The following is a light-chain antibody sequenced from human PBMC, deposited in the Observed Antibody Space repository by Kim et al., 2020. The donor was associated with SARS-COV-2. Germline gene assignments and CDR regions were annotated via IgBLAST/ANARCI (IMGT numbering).Light chain of an antibody. CDR3: QQYSSSPPFT. J-gene: IGKJ3*01. Sequence: EIVLTQSPGTLSLSLGERATLSCRASQSVSSSYLAWYQQKPGQAPRLLIYGASSRATCIPDRFSGSGSGTDFTLTISRLESEDFAVYYCQQYSSSPPFTFGPGTKVDIK. CDR2: GAS. V-gene: IGKV3-20*01. CDR1: QSVSSSY.